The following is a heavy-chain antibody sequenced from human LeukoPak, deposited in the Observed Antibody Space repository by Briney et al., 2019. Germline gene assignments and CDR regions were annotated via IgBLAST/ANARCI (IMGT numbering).Heavy chain of an antibody. Sequence: ASVKVSCKASGYTLSNNDINWVRQAPGQGLEWLGWMTPNSGNTDYGRKFQGRVTMTRDTSISTAYMELSNLRSEDTAVYYCVGEKNCPDGICYEDWGQGTLVTVSS. CDR1: GYTLSNND. D-gene: IGHD2-8*01. V-gene: IGHV1-8*02. CDR3: VGEKNCPDGICYED. J-gene: IGHJ4*02. CDR2: MTPNSGNT.